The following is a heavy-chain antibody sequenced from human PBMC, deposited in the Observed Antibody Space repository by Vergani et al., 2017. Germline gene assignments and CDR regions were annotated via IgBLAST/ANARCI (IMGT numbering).Heavy chain of an antibody. CDR1: GSSSSTYG. D-gene: IGHD2-2*01. Sequence: QVQLVESGGGAVQPGGSLRLSCAASGSSSSTYGMHWVRQAPGRGLEWVAFLRYDGSNEYYGDAVKGRFIISRDNSKNMLSLEMHSLRPEDTAVYYCANSYCSSLSCYAFYGMEVWGQGTTVTVSS. V-gene: IGHV3-30*02. J-gene: IGHJ6*02. CDR3: ANSYCSSLSCYAFYGMEV. CDR2: LRYDGSNE.